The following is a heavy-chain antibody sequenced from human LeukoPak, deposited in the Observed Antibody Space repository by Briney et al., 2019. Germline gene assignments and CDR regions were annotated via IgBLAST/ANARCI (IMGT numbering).Heavy chain of an antibody. CDR1: GFTFSSYG. Sequence: GGSLRLSCAASGFTFSSYGMHWVRQAPGKGLEWVANIKQDGSEKYYVDSVKGRFTISRDNAKNSLLLQMNSLRAEGTAVYYCARDRMVANPLWVFDYWGQGTLVTVSS. J-gene: IGHJ4*02. CDR2: IKQDGSEK. CDR3: ARDRMVANPLWVFDY. D-gene: IGHD4-23*01. V-gene: IGHV3-7*01.